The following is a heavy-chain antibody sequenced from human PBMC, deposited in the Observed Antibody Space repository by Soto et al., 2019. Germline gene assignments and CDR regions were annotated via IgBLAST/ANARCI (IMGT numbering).Heavy chain of an antibody. D-gene: IGHD3-10*01. Sequence: GGSLRLSCAASGFTFSSYAMHWVRQAPGKGLEWVAVISYDGSNKYYADSVKGRFTISRDNSKNTLYLQMNSLRAEDTAVYYCARGLLWFGESKSRDAFDIWGQGTMVTVSS. CDR1: GFTFSSYA. J-gene: IGHJ3*02. V-gene: IGHV3-30-3*01. CDR3: ARGLLWFGESKSRDAFDI. CDR2: ISYDGSNK.